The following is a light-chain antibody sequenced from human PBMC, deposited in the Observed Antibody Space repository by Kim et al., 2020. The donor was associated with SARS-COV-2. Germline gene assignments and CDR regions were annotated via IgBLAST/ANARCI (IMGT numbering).Light chain of an antibody. J-gene: IGKJ2*01. V-gene: IGKV3-20*01. CDR3: QQYGSSPHT. CDR1: QSVNSNY. CDR2: GAS. Sequence: LSPGERATLSCRVSQSVNSNYLAWYQQKPGQAPRLLIYGASSRATGIPDRFSGSGSGTDFTLTISRLEPEDSAVYYCQQYGSSPHTFGQGTKLEI.